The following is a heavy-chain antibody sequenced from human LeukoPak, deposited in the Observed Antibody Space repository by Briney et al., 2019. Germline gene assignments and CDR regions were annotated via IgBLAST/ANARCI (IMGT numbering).Heavy chain of an antibody. CDR1: GFTFDDYA. V-gene: IGHV3-9*01. CDR3: ARDSGYYGDYRDTGDY. CDR2: ISWNSGSI. J-gene: IGHJ4*02. D-gene: IGHD4-17*01. Sequence: GRSLRLSCAASGFTFDDYAMHWVRQAPGKGLEWVSGISWNSGSIGYADSVKGRFTISRDNAKNSLYLQMNSLRAEDTAVYYCARDSGYYGDYRDTGDYWGQGTLVTVSS.